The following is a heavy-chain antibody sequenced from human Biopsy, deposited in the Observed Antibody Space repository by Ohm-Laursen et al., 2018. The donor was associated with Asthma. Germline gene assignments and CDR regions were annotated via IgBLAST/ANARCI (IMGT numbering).Heavy chain of an antibody. D-gene: IGHD4-17*01. J-gene: IGHJ4*02. Sequence: GASVKVSCKISGYSLTDLSMHWVRQAPGQGLEWMGGHEHVEGGTVNARRFQGRVTMTEDTSTDTAYMEMSSLSSDDTAVYYCASDFPKDYVRYNFQFWGQGTLVTVSS. CDR3: ASDFPKDYVRYNFQF. CDR1: GYSLTDLS. CDR2: HEHVEGGT. V-gene: IGHV1-24*01.